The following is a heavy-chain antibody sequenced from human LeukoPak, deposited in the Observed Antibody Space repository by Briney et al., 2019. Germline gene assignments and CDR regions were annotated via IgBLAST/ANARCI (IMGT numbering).Heavy chain of an antibody. CDR2: IYYSRST. Sequence: SETLSLTCTVSGGSISSYYWSWIRQPPGKGLEWLGYIYYSRSTNYNPSLKSRVTISVDTPKNQFSLKLSSVTAADTAVYYCARYSCPNGVCYYFDYWGQGTLVTVSS. CDR3: ARYSCPNGVCYYFDY. J-gene: IGHJ4*02. V-gene: IGHV4-59*01. CDR1: GGSISSYY. D-gene: IGHD2-8*01.